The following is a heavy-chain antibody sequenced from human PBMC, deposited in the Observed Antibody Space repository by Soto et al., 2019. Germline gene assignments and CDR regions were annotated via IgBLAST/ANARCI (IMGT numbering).Heavy chain of an antibody. V-gene: IGHV1-3*01. D-gene: IGHD2-21*02. CDR1: GYIFTNYA. CDR3: ARGGGYCSGDCWNDYYYAMDV. CDR2: INVGTGNT. J-gene: IGHJ6*02. Sequence: GASVKVSCKASGYIFTNYAIHWVRQAPGQRLEWVGWINVGTGNTKYSQNVQGRVTITRDTSATTAYMELSSLRSEDTAVYYCARGGGYCSGDCWNDYYYAMDVWGQGTTVTVSS.